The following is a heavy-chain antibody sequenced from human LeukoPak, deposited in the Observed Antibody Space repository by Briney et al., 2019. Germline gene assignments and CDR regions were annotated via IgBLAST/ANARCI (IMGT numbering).Heavy chain of an antibody. J-gene: IGHJ4*02. CDR3: ARRSSYYFDY. CDR1: GGSISSYY. Sequence: PSETLSLTCTVSGGSISSYYWSWIRQPPGKGLEWIGYIYYSGSTNYNPSLKSRVAISVDTSKNQFSLKLSSVTAADTAVYYCARRSSYYFDYWGQGTLVTVSS. V-gene: IGHV4-59*08. CDR2: IYYSGST.